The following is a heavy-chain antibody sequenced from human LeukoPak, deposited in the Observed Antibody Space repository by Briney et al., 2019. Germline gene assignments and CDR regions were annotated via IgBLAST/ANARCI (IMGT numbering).Heavy chain of an antibody. CDR1: GYTFTDYY. Sequence: GPVKVSCKASGYTFTDYYMHWVRQAPGQGLEWMGQINPNRGGTNYAQKFQDRVTMTRDTSISTAHMELSWLRSDDTAVYYCARSKRGYYSGTIDYWGQGTLVTVSS. CDR2: INPNRGGT. J-gene: IGHJ4*02. D-gene: IGHD3-22*01. CDR3: ARSKRGYYSGTIDY. V-gene: IGHV1-2*06.